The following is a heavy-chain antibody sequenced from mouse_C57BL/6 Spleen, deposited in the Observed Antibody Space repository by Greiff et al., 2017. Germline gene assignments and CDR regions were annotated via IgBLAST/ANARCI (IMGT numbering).Heavy chain of an antibody. CDR1: GYTFTSYW. CDR2: IHPNSGST. D-gene: IGHD1-1*01. Sequence: QVQLQQPGAELVKPGASVKLSCKASGYTFTSYWMHWVKQRPGQGLEWIEMIHPNSGSTNYNEKFKSKATLTVDKSSSTAYMQLSSLTSEDSAVYYCARYYGSRTGYFDVWGTGTTVTVSS. V-gene: IGHV1-64*01. J-gene: IGHJ1*03. CDR3: ARYYGSRTGYFDV.